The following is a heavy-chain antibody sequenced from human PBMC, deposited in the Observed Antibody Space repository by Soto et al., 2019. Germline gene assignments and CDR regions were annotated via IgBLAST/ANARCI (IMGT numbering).Heavy chain of an antibody. V-gene: IGHV1-18*01. CDR2: ISAYNGNT. CDR3: ARDTPITMIVVVPQYYGMDV. D-gene: IGHD3-22*01. Sequence: ASVKVSCKASGYTFTSYGISWVRQAPGQGLEWMGWISAYNGNTNYAQKLQGRVTMTTDTSTSTAYMELRSLRSEDTAVYYCARDTPITMIVVVPQYYGMDVWGQGTTVTVSS. J-gene: IGHJ6*02. CDR1: GYTFTSYG.